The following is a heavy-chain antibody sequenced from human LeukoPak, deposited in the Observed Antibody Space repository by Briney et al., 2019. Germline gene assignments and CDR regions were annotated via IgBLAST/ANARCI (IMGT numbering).Heavy chain of an antibody. Sequence: PGGSLRLSCAASGFTFSSYWMHWVRQAPGKGLVWVSRINSDGSSTSYADSVKGRFTISRDNAKNTLYLQMNSLRAEDTAVYYCARDREWGYYDSSGYYPGDYWGQGTLVTVSP. CDR1: GFTFSSYW. CDR3: ARDREWGYYDSSGYYPGDY. J-gene: IGHJ4*02. CDR2: INSDGSST. D-gene: IGHD3-22*01. V-gene: IGHV3-74*01.